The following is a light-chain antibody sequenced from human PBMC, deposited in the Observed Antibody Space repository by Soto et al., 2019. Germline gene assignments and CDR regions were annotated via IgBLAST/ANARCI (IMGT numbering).Light chain of an antibody. CDR2: GAS. V-gene: IGKV3-15*01. J-gene: IGKJ4*01. CDR1: QSVSSN. Sequence: EIVMTQSPATLSVSPGERATLSCRASQSVSSNLAWYQQKPGQAPRLLIYGASTRATGIPFKFIGSGSGTEFTLNISSLQSEDSEVYYCQQYNNWPSLTFGGGTKVDIK. CDR3: QQYNNWPSLT.